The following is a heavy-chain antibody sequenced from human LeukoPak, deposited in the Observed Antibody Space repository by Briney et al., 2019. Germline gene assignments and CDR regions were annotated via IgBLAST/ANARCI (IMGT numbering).Heavy chain of an antibody. CDR3: ARGRWSGTTSTPFDY. Sequence: SETLSLTCAVYGGSFSGYYWSWIRQPPGKGLEWIGEINQSGTTNYNPSLKSRVTISVDTSKNQFSPNLNSLTAADTAVYSCARGRWSGTTSTPFDYWGQGTLVTVSS. CDR1: GGSFSGYY. CDR2: INQSGTT. V-gene: IGHV4-34*01. D-gene: IGHD1-7*01. J-gene: IGHJ4*02.